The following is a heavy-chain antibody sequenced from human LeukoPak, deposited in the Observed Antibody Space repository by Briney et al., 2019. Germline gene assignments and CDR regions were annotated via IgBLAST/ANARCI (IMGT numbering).Heavy chain of an antibody. CDR1: GFTFSAFA. V-gene: IGHV3-23*01. Sequence: GGSLRLSCAASGFTFSAFAMSWVRQAPGKGLEWVSTISGSGTSTYFADSVKGRFTISRDNSKNTLYLQMNSLRAEDTAVYYCAKDPEQLIGYCSGGTCSLRYWGQGTLVTVSS. CDR3: AKDPEQLIGYCSGGTCSLRY. J-gene: IGHJ4*02. CDR2: ISGSGTST. D-gene: IGHD2-15*01.